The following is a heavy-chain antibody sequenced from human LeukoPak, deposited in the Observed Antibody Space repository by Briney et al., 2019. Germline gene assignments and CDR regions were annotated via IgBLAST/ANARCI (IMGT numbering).Heavy chain of an antibody. CDR2: INSDGSST. CDR3: ARHITRAITEDY. V-gene: IGHV3-74*01. CDR1: GFTFSSYW. Sequence: GGSLRLSCAASGFTFSSYWMHWVRQAPGKGLVWVSRINSDGSSTNYADSVKGRFTISGDNAKNTLYLQMNSLRAEDTAVYYCARHITRAITEDYWGQGTLVTVSS. J-gene: IGHJ4*02. D-gene: IGHD1-20*01.